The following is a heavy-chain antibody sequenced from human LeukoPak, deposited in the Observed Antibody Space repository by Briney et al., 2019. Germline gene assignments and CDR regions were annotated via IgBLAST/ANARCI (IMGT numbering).Heavy chain of an antibody. CDR2: IYPGDSDT. D-gene: IGHD1-20*01. Sequence: GESLKISCKGSGFTFTDYWVGWVRQMPGKGLEWMGIIYPGDSDTRYSPSFQGQVTISADKSISTAYLQWSSLKASDTAMYYCATSRITGTTSAFDIWGQGTMVTVSS. J-gene: IGHJ3*02. V-gene: IGHV5-51*01. CDR1: GFTFTDYW. CDR3: ATSRITGTTSAFDI.